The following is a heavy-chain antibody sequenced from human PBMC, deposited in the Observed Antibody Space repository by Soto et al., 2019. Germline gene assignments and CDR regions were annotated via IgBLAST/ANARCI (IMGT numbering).Heavy chain of an antibody. J-gene: IGHJ4*02. CDR2: MNPNSGNT. CDR3: AARITIFGVVRGDY. CDR1: GYTFTSYD. V-gene: IGHV1-8*01. D-gene: IGHD3-3*01. Sequence: QVQLVQSGAEVKKPGASVKVSCKASGYTFTSYDINWVRQATGQGLEWMGWMNPNSGNTGYAQKFQGRVTMTRNTSISTADMELSSLRSEDTAVYYCAARITIFGVVRGDYWGQGTLVTVSS.